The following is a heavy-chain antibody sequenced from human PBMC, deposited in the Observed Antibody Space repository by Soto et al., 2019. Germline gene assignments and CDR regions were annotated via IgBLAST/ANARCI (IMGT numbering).Heavy chain of an antibody. CDR3: ARGDAYYDILTGYLDP. CDR2: IYYSGST. CDR1: GGSISSGDYY. V-gene: IGHV4-30-4*01. Sequence: QVQLQESGPGLMKPSQTLSLTCTVSGGSISSGDYYWSWIRQPPGKGLEWIGYIYYSGSTYYNPSLKSRVTISVDTSKNQFSLKLSSVTAADTAVYYCARGDAYYDILTGYLDPWGQGTLVTVSS. D-gene: IGHD3-9*01. J-gene: IGHJ5*02.